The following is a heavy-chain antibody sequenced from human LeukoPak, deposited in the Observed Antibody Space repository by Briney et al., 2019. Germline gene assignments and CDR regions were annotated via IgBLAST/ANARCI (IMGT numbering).Heavy chain of an antibody. V-gene: IGHV4-59*01. Sequence: SETLSLTCTVSGGSIRSYYWSWIRQPPGKGLEWIGYIYYSGSTNYNPSLKSRVTISVDTSKNQFSLKLSSVTVADTAVYYCAMSGENLAFDYWGQGTLVTVSS. D-gene: IGHD3-10*01. J-gene: IGHJ4*02. CDR3: AMSGENLAFDY. CDR1: GGSIRSYY. CDR2: IYYSGST.